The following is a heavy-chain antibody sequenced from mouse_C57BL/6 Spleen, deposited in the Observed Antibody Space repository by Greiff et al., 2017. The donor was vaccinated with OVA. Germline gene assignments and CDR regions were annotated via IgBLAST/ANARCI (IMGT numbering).Heavy chain of an antibody. D-gene: IGHD5-5*01. J-gene: IGHJ2*01. CDR3: VREDYRLDY. V-gene: IGHV10-1*01. CDR1: GFSFNTYA. CDR2: IRSTGNNYTT. Sequence: EVKVEESGGGLVQPKGSLKLSCAASGFSFNTYAMNWVRQGPGKGLEWVARIRSTGNNYTTYYADSVKDRFTIYRDDSESMLYLQMNNLKTEDTAMYNCVREDYRLDYWGQGTTLTVSS.